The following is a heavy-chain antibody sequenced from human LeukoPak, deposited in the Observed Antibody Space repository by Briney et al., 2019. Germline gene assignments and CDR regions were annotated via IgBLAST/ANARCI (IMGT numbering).Heavy chain of an antibody. V-gene: IGHV3-33*01. CDR3: ARDLDDYGDYNWFDP. J-gene: IGHJ5*02. CDR2: IWYDGSNK. CDR1: GFTFSSYG. Sequence: GGSLRLSCAASGFTFSSYGMHWVRQAPGKGLEWVAVIWYDGSNKYYADSVKGRFTISRDNSKNTLYLQMNSLRAEDTAVYYCARDLDDYGDYNWFDPWSQGTLVTVSS. D-gene: IGHD4-17*01.